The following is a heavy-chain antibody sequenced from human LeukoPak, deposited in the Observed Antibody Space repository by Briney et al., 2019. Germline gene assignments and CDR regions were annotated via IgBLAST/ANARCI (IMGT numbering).Heavy chain of an antibody. D-gene: IGHD3-3*01. J-gene: IGHJ4*02. CDR2: IYTSGST. CDR3: ARAEVVTMGYFDY. Sequence: PSETLSLTCTVSGGSISSGSYYWSWIRQPAGKGLEWIGRIYTSGSTNYNPSLKSRVTISVDTSKNQFSLKLSSVTAADTAVYYCARAEVVTMGYFDYWGQGTLVTVSS. CDR1: GGSISSGSYY. V-gene: IGHV4-61*02.